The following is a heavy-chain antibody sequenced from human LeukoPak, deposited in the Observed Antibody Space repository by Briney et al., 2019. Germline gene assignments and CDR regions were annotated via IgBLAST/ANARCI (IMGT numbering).Heavy chain of an antibody. CDR2: IKQDGSEK. CDR3: ARHRSGGSQDDAFDI. J-gene: IGHJ3*02. D-gene: IGHD2-15*01. CDR1: EFTFSTYW. V-gene: IGHV3-7*01. Sequence: PGGSLRLSCAASEFTFSTYWMSWVRQAPGKGLEWVADIKQDGSEKYYVDSVKGRFTISRQNAKNSLFLQMNSLRAEDTAVYYCARHRSGGSQDDAFDIWVQGTMVTVSS.